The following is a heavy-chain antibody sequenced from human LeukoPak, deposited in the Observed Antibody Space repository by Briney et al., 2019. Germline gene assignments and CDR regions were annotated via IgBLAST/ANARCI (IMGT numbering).Heavy chain of an antibody. CDR3: ARDFANYHDSSGYGNDY. J-gene: IGHJ4*02. V-gene: IGHV4-30-4*07. D-gene: IGHD3-22*01. Sequence: SQTLSLTCAVSGGSISSGGYSWSWIRQPPGKGLEWIVYIYYSGSTYYNPSLKSRVTISVDTSKNQFSLKLSSVTAADTAVYYCARDFANYHDSSGYGNDYWGQGTLVTVSS. CDR1: GGSISSGGYS. CDR2: IYYSGST.